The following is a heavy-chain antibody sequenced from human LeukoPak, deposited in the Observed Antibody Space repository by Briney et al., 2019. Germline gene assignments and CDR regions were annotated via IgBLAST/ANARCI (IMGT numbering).Heavy chain of an antibody. D-gene: IGHD2-21*02. J-gene: IGHJ4*02. CDR2: IYPGDYET. Sequence: GESLKISCEGSGYSFSNYWIGWVRQMPGKGLEWMGIIYPGDYETRYSPSFQGLVTISVDKSIGTAYLQWSSLKASDTAMYYCAFPPGYCGNDCSFDHWGQGTLVTVSS. V-gene: IGHV5-51*01. CDR3: AFPPGYCGNDCSFDH. CDR1: GYSFSNYW.